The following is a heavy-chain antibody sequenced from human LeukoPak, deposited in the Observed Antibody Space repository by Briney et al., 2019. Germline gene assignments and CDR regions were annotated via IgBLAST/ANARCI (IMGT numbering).Heavy chain of an antibody. CDR2: IRSKAGSYAT. CDR1: GFTFSGSA. Sequence: GGSLRLSCVASGFTFSGSAMHWVRQASGKGLEWVARIRSKAGSYATEYAASVKGRFTISREDSKNTAYLQMNSLKTEDTAVYYCTGGTTVTTLDYWGQGTLVTVSS. D-gene: IGHD4-17*01. J-gene: IGHJ4*02. V-gene: IGHV3-73*01. CDR3: TGGTTVTTLDY.